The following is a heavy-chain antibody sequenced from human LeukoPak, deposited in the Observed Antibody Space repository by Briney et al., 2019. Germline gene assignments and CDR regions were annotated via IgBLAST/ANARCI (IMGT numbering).Heavy chain of an antibody. Sequence: ASVKVSCKASGYNFNNYGVSWVRQAPGQGLEWMGWISAKTGNTSYAQKVQGRVTMTTDTSTTTAYMEQRSLGSDDTAVYYCARGSYPYSHGMDVWGQGTTVTVSS. V-gene: IGHV1-18*01. CDR2: ISAKTGNT. CDR1: GYNFNNYG. CDR3: ARGSYPYSHGMDV. J-gene: IGHJ6*02. D-gene: IGHD1-26*01.